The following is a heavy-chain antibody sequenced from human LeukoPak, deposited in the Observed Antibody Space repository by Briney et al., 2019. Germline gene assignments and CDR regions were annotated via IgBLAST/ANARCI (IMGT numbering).Heavy chain of an antibody. V-gene: IGHV4-59*02. J-gene: IGHJ3*02. D-gene: IGHD3-16*02. CDR3: ARDVPTYYDYVWGSYRYLRAFHI. CDR2: IYYSGSP. CDR1: GGSVSSYY. Sequence: SETLSPTCTVDGGSVSSYYWSWIRQPPGKGLEWIGYIYYSGSPNYNTSLKSRVTISVDTSKNQFSLKLSTVTAADTAVYYCARDVPTYYDYVWGSYRYLRAFHIWGQGTMVTVSS.